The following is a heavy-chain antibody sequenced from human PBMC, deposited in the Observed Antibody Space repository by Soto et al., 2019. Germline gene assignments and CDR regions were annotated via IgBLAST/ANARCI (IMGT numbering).Heavy chain of an antibody. CDR2: IHYNGNT. V-gene: IGHV4-61*08. J-gene: IGHJ4*02. Sequence: SETLSLTCTVSGGSISSGDYYWSWIRKPPGKGLEWIGNIHYNGNTNYNPSLKSRVSMSVDTSKNQFSLRLISVTAADTAKYFCAREGNLGRWLQPLDFWGQGTLVTVSS. CDR3: AREGNLGRWLQPLDF. CDR1: GGSISSGDYY. D-gene: IGHD5-12*01.